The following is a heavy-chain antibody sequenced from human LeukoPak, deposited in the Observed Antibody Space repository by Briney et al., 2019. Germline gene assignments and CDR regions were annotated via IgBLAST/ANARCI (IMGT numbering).Heavy chain of an antibody. J-gene: IGHJ4*02. CDR3: AKREITTIFGY. CDR1: GFTFSSYS. D-gene: IGHD3-22*01. V-gene: IGHV3-21*01. CDR2: ISSSSSHI. Sequence: PGGSLRLSCAASGFTFSSYSMNWVRQAPGKGLEWVSSISSSSSHIYYADSVKGRFTISRDNAKNSLYLQMNSLRAEDTAVYYCAKREITTIFGYWGQGTLVTVSS.